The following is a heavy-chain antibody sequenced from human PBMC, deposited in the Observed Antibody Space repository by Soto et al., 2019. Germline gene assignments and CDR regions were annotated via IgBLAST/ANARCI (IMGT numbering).Heavy chain of an antibody. CDR3: AGDNSSYYSGSGSYCGWFAP. Sequence: QVQLQKSGPGLVKPSQTLSLTCTVSGGSISSGGYYWSWIRQHPGKGLEWIGYIYYSGSTYYNPALKVRVTLSVDTSKTQSSLNLSSVTAADTGVYYCAGDNSSYYSGSGSYCGWFAPWGQGTLVTVSS. V-gene: IGHV4-31*03. CDR2: IYYSGST. D-gene: IGHD3-10*01. J-gene: IGHJ5*02. CDR1: GGSISSGGYY.